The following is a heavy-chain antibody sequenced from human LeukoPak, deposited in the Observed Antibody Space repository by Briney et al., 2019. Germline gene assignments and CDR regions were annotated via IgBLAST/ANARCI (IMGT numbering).Heavy chain of an antibody. Sequence: PGGSLRLSCAASGFTFSSYAMTWVRQAPGKGLEWVSTISGSGGGGSTYYADSVKGRFTISRDNSKNTLYLQMNSLRAEDTAVYYCAKTRPSSSWTGAFDIWGQGTMVTVSS. J-gene: IGHJ3*02. CDR3: AKTRPSSSWTGAFDI. V-gene: IGHV3-23*01. CDR2: ISGSGGGGST. CDR1: GFTFSSYA. D-gene: IGHD6-13*01.